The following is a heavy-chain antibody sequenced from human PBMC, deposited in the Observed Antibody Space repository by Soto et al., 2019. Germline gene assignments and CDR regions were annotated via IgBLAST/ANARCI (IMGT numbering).Heavy chain of an antibody. CDR1: GGTFSSYA. J-gene: IGHJ5*02. CDR3: ASGAGSSGYYASYNWFDP. CDR2: IIPIFGTA. V-gene: IGHV1-69*12. D-gene: IGHD3-22*01. Sequence: QVQLVQSGAEVKKPGSSVKVSCKASGGTFSSYAISWVRQAPGQGLEWMGGIIPIFGTANYAQKFQGRVTITADESTRTAYMELRSLRSEDTAVYYCASGAGSSGYYASYNWFDPWGQGTLVTVSS.